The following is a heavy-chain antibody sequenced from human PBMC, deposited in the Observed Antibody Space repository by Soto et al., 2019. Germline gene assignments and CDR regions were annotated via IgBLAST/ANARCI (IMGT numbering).Heavy chain of an antibody. D-gene: IGHD4-17*01. J-gene: IGHJ4*02. Sequence: EVQLVESGGGLVKPGGSLRLSCAASGFTFSNAWMSWVRQAPGKGLEWVGRIKSKTDGGTTDYAAPVKGRFTISRDDSKNTLYLQMNSLKTEDTAVYYCTTGTTVTPSGVRPVVDYWGQGTLVTVSS. V-gene: IGHV3-15*01. CDR3: TTGTTVTPSGVRPVVDY. CDR2: IKSKTDGGTT. CDR1: GFTFSNAW.